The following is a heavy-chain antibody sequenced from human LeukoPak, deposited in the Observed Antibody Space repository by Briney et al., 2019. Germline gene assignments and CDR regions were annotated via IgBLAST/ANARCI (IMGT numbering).Heavy chain of an antibody. D-gene: IGHD6-6*01. Sequence: SETLSLTCTVSSGSINNYYWSWIRQPPGKGLEWIGYIYYRGSTSYNPSLKSRVTISVDTSKNQCSLKLISVTAADTAVYYCARCPYSSSTLSDFWGQGTLVTVSS. CDR3: ARCPYSSSTLSDF. CDR2: IYYRGST. J-gene: IGHJ4*02. V-gene: IGHV4-59*01. CDR1: SGSINNYY.